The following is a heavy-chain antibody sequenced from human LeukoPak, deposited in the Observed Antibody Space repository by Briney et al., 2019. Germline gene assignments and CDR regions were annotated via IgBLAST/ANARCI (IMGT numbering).Heavy chain of an antibody. J-gene: IGHJ6*03. V-gene: IGHV4-39*07. CDR2: IYYSGST. D-gene: IGHD2-2*01. CDR3: ARARSSGHRSNYYYYYMDV. CDR1: GGSISSSSYY. Sequence: PSETLSLTCTVSGGSISSSSYYWGWIRQPPGKGLEWIGSIYYSGSTYYNPSLKSRVTISVDTSKNQFSLKLSSVTAADTAVYYCARARSSGHRSNYYYYYMDVWGKGTTVTVSS.